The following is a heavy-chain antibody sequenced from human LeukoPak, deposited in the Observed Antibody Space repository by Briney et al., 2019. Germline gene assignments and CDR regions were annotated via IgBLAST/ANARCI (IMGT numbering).Heavy chain of an antibody. Sequence: PSETLSLTCTVSGGSISSYYWSCIRQPPGKGLEWIGYIYYSGSTNYNPSLKSRVTISVDTSKNQFSLKLSSVTAADTAVYYCARTLWFGELLGLYFDYWGQGTLVTVSS. CDR3: ARTLWFGELLGLYFDY. D-gene: IGHD3-10*01. CDR1: GGSISSYY. CDR2: IYYSGST. V-gene: IGHV4-59*01. J-gene: IGHJ4*02.